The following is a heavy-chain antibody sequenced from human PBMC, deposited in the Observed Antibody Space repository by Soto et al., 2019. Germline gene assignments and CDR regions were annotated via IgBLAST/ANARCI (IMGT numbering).Heavy chain of an antibody. J-gene: IGHJ6*02. CDR3: ASSNIAAAGFYYYGMDV. CDR1: GGSISSYY. V-gene: IGHV4-59*01. Sequence: PSETLSLTCTVSGGSISSYYWSWIRQPPGKGLEWIGYIYYSGSTNYNPSLKSRVTISLDTSKNQFSLELSSVTAADTAVYYCASSNIAAAGFYYYGMDVWGRGTTVTVSS. D-gene: IGHD6-13*01. CDR2: IYYSGST.